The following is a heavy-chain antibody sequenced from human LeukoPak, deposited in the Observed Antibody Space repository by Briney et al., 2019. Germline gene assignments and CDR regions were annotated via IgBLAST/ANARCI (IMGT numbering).Heavy chain of an antibody. CDR2: IYYSGST. J-gene: IGHJ4*02. CDR3: ARHRADDFWSGYSTSGREFDY. CDR1: GGSISSYY. D-gene: IGHD3-3*01. V-gene: IGHV4-59*08. Sequence: SETLSLTCTVSGGSISSYYWSWIRQPPGKGLEWIGYIYYSGSTNYNPSLKSRVTISVDTSKNQFSLKLSSVTAADTAVYYCARHRADDFWSGYSTSGREFDYWGQGTLVTVSS.